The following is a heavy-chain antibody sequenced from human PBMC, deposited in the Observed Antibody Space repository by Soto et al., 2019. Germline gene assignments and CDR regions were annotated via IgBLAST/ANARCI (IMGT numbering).Heavy chain of an antibody. V-gene: IGHV3-53*01. CDR1: WFTVLSNY. CDR3: ARDRAARNYYYYGMDV. Sequence: AGSLRPSRATSWFTVLSNYMSLVRQVTGKGLEWVSVIYSGGSIYYADSVKGRFTISRDNSKNTLYLQMDSLRAEDTAVYYCARDRAARNYYYYGMDVWGQGTTVTVSS. J-gene: IGHJ6*02. CDR2: IYSGGSI. D-gene: IGHD6-6*01.